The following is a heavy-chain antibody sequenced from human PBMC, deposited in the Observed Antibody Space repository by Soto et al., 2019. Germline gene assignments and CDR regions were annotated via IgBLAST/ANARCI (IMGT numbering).Heavy chain of an antibody. J-gene: IGHJ2*01. CDR1: GGSISGGVHS. Sequence: QVQLQESGPGLVKPSETLSLTCTVSGGSISGGVHSWSWIRQPPGKGLEWIGHIFDSGSTYYNPSLKSRLTISVDTATTEFSLTLSSVTAADAAVYYCVRDIMPLSIDWYFDLWGPGTLVSVSS. V-gene: IGHV4-30-4*01. CDR2: IFDSGST. CDR3: VRDIMPLSIDWYFDL. D-gene: IGHD6-6*01.